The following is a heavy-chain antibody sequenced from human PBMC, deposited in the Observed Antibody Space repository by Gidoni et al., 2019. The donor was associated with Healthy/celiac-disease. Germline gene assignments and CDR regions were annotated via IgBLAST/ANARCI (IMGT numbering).Heavy chain of an antibody. CDR1: GFTFDDYA. CDR2: ISWNSGSI. J-gene: IGHJ6*02. V-gene: IGHV3-9*01. D-gene: IGHD6-13*01. CDR3: AKDMDHTRCIAAAGTCYYYGMDV. Sequence: EVQLVESGGGLVQPGRSLRLSCAASGFTFDDYAMHWVWQAPGKGLEWFSGISWNSGSIGYADSVKGRFTISRDNAKNSLYLQMNSLRAEDTALYYCAKDMDHTRCIAAAGTCYYYGMDVWGQGTTVTVSS.